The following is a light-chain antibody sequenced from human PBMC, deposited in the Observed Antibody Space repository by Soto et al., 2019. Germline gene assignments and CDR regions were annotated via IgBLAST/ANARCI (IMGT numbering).Light chain of an antibody. Sequence: EIVLTQSPATLSLSPGERATLSCRASQSVSSYLAWYQQKPGQAPRLLIYDASNRATGIPARFSGSGSGTDFTLTISSLEPEDFAVYYCHQRSNWPPTFGGGIKVEIK. CDR1: QSVSSY. CDR2: DAS. V-gene: IGKV3-11*01. J-gene: IGKJ4*01. CDR3: HQRSNWPPT.